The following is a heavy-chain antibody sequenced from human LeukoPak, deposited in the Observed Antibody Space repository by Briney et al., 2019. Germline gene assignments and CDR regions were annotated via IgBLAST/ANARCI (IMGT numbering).Heavy chain of an antibody. D-gene: IGHD3-10*01. CDR1: GGTFSSYA. J-gene: IGHJ4*02. CDR2: IIPIFGTA. V-gene: IGHV1-69*01. Sequence: SVKVSCKASGGTFSSYAISWVRQAPGQGLEWMGGIIPIFGTANYAQKFQGRVTITADESTSTAYMELSSLRSEDTAVYYCARALRETYYYGSGSYSLDYWGQGTLVTVSS. CDR3: ARALRETYYYGSGSYSLDY.